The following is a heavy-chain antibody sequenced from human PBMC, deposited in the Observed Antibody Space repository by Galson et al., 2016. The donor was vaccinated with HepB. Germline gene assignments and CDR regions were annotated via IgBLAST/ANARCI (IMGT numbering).Heavy chain of an antibody. J-gene: IGHJ4*02. D-gene: IGHD3-10*01. CDR1: GFTFSLSA. CDR2: ISGAGGAT. V-gene: IGHV3-23*01. CDR3: ARDRGGLNYSGEFIFDF. Sequence: SLRLSCAASGFTFSLSAMSWVRQIPGQGLQWISAISGAGGATYYTDSVSGRCTISRDNSKNILFLQLDSLSAEDTAFYYCARDRGGLNYSGEFIFDFWGPGTLVTVSS.